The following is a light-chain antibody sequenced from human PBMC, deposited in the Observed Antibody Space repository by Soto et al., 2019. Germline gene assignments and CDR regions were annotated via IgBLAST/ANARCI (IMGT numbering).Light chain of an antibody. Sequence: EIVMTQSPATLSVSPGERATLDCRASQRVSSNLAWYQQKPGQAPRLLIYGASTRATGIPARFSGSGSGTEFIITISSLQAEAFAVYYCQQYNNWPPWTFGQGTKVEIK. CDR3: QQYNNWPPWT. CDR1: QRVSSN. CDR2: GAS. J-gene: IGKJ1*01. V-gene: IGKV3-15*01.